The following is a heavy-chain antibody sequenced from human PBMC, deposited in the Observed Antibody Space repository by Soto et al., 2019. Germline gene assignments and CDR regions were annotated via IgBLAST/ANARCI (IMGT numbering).Heavy chain of an antibody. CDR3: ARDYYDSSGYYPNYYYYYYGMDV. Sequence: LSLTCPFAGGSLISYYRTCSWESCWKGLELIGYIYYSGSTNYNPSLKSRVTISVDTSKNQFSLKLRSVTAAETAVYYCARDYYDSSGYYPNYYYYYYGMDVWGQGTPVTVSS. J-gene: IGHJ6*02. CDR2: IYYSGST. CDR1: GGSLISYY. D-gene: IGHD3-22*01. V-gene: IGHV4-59*01.